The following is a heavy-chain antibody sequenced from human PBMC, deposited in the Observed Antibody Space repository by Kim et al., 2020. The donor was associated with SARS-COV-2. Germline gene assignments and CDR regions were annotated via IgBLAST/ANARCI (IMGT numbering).Heavy chain of an antibody. CDR2: IYYIGST. D-gene: IGHD3-3*01. Sequence: SETLSLTCTVSGASITNYYWSWIRQPPGKGLEWIGYIYYIGSTDYNPSLKNRVTISADTSRNQFFLRLTSVTVADTAVYYCARGERSAYYDFWTGYRFDPWGQGTLVTVSS. J-gene: IGHJ5*02. CDR3: ARGERSAYYDFWTGYRFDP. V-gene: IGHV4-59*08. CDR1: GASITNYY.